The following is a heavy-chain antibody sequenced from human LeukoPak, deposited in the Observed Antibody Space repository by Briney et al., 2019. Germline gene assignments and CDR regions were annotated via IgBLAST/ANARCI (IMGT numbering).Heavy chain of an antibody. CDR1: GYSFTNYW. CDR2: IYPGDSDT. CDR3: ARHVPGSGYAGGFDC. D-gene: IGHD5-12*01. V-gene: IGHV5-51*01. Sequence: GESLKISWKGSGYSFTNYWIGWVRQMPGKGLEWVAIIYPGDSDTRYSPSFQGQVTISADKSISTAYLQWSTLKASDTAMYYCARHVPGSGYAGGFDCWGQGTLVTVSS. J-gene: IGHJ4*02.